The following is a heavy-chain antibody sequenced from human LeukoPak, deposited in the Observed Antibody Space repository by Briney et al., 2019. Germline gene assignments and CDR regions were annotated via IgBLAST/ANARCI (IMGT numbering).Heavy chain of an antibody. V-gene: IGHV3-30-3*01. CDR3: ARANWNYNDY. CDR2: ISYDGSNK. J-gene: IGHJ4*02. D-gene: IGHD1-1*01. Sequence: EWVAVISYDGSNKYYVDSVKGRFTISRDNSKNTLYLQMNSLRAEDTAVYYCARANWNYNDYWGQGTLVTVSS.